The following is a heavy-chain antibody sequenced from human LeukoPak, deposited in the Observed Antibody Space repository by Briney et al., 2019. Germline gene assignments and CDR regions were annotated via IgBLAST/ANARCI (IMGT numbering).Heavy chain of an antibody. CDR2: FDPEDGVT. CDR1: AHTLTALS. V-gene: IGHV1-24*01. J-gene: IGHJ4*02. CDR3: ATYSLPGIGSGSYYSV. Sequence: ASAKVSSNVSAHTLTALSMHWLGQAPRKGREWMRGFDPEDGVTIYAQKFQGRVNMTEDTSTDTAYMELSRLRAEDTAVYYCATYSLPGIGSGSYYSVWGQGTLVTVSS. D-gene: IGHD3-10*01.